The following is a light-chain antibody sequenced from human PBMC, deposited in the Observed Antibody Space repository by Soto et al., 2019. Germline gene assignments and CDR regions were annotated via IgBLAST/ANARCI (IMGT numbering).Light chain of an antibody. CDR2: GAS. CDR1: QSVSSN. Sequence: EIVLSQSPATLSVASGEPATLSCSASQSVSSNLAWYQQKPGQAPRLLIYGASTRATGIPARFSGSGSGTEFTLTISSLQSEDFAVYYCQQYKNWPPWTFGQGTKVDIK. V-gene: IGKV3-15*01. J-gene: IGKJ1*01. CDR3: QQYKNWPPWT.